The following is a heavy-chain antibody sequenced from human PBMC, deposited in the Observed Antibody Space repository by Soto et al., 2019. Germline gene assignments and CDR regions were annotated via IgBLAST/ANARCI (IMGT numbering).Heavy chain of an antibody. CDR1: GGSISTGGYY. Sequence: QVQLQESGPGLVKPSQTLSLTCTVSGGSISTGGYYWTWIRQHPGKGLELIGYIYYSGTTYYNPSLNSRVTISVDTSKNQFSLKLSSVTAADTAVYYSASGVSVTLFDNWGQGTLVTVSS. J-gene: IGHJ4*02. D-gene: IGHD2-21*02. V-gene: IGHV4-31*03. CDR2: IYYSGTT. CDR3: ASGVSVTLFDN.